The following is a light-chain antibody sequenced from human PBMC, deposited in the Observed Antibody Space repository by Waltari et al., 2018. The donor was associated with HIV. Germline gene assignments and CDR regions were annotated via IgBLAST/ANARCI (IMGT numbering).Light chain of an antibody. CDR1: SGHTSNA. CDR3: QAWGAGIRV. V-gene: IGLV4-69*01. Sequence: QLVLTQSPSASASLGASVKLTCTLSSGHTSNAIAWHQQQPEKGPRSLLKINTDGSHDRGDGIPDRFSGSSYGAERYLTLSSLQSEDEADYYCQAWGAGIRVFGGGTKLTVL. CDR2: INTDGSH. J-gene: IGLJ3*02.